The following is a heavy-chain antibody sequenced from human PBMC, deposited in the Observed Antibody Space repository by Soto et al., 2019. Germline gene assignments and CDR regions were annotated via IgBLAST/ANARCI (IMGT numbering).Heavy chain of an antibody. CDR2: ISWNSGSI. CDR3: AKDITVVVAAFQFDY. V-gene: IGHV3-9*01. Sequence: PGGSLRLSCAASGFTFSNYAMSWFRQAPGKGLEWVSGISWNSGSIGYADSVKGRFTISRDNAKNSLYLQMNSLRAEDTALYYCAKDITVVVAAFQFDYWGQGTLVTVSS. CDR1: GFTFSNYA. J-gene: IGHJ4*02. D-gene: IGHD2-15*01.